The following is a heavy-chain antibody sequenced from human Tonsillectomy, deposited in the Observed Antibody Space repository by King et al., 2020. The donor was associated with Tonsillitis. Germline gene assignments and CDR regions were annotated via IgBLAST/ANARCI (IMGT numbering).Heavy chain of an antibody. D-gene: IGHD2-21*01. J-gene: IGHJ5*02. CDR1: GDSISNNNYL. CDR3: ARHPVWWSDRRSVWFDP. V-gene: IGHV4-39*07. Sequence: QLQESGPGLVKPSETLSLTCSVSGDSISNNNYLWGWVRQPPGQGLKWIGSIHYSGTTYCNPSLKSRVTISVDTSKNRFSLKMTFVTAADTAVYYCARHPVWWSDRRSVWFDPWGQGTLVTVSS. CDR2: IHYSGTT.